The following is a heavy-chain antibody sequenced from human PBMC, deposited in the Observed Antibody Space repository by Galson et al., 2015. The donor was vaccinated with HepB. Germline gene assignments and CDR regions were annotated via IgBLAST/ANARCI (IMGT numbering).Heavy chain of an antibody. J-gene: IGHJ4*02. CDR3: ARDFWSGYYKGAY. CDR1: GFTFGDYA. V-gene: IGHV3-49*03. Sequence: LRLSCAASGFTFGDYAMNWFRQTPGKGLEWVGFIRSKAYGGTTEYAASVKGRFTISRDDSKSIAYLQMNRLKTEDTAVYYCARDFWSGYYKGAYWGQGTLVTVSS. CDR2: IRSKAYGGTT. D-gene: IGHD3-3*01.